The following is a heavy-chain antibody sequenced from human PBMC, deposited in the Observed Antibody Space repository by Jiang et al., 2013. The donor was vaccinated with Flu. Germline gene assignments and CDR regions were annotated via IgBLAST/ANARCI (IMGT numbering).Heavy chain of an antibody. V-gene: IGHV1-46*01. CDR3: ATNIQVQSGRSKWYFYMDV. CDR2: INPSGDYTGGTYT. Sequence: SGAEVKKPGASVKISCKAYGYNFTSYYMHWVRQAPGQGLEWMGVINPSGDYTGGTYTTYAQRFEGRVTMTRDTSTATVYMQLSSLRSDDTAIYYCATNIQVQSGRSKWYFYMDVWGKGTTVTVSS. J-gene: IGHJ6*03. D-gene: IGHD2-15*01. CDR1: GYNFTSYY.